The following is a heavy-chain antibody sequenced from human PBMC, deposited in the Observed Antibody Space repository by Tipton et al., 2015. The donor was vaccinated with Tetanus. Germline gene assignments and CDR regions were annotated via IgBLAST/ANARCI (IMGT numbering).Heavy chain of an antibody. Sequence: TLSLTCTVSGGSISSSSYYWGWIRQPPGKGLEWIGSIYYGGSTNYNPSLKSRVTISVDTSKNQFSLKLSSVTAADTAVYYCARGMVSWGIFPYWGQGTLVTVSS. D-gene: IGHD2-8*01. CDR1: GGSISSSSYY. J-gene: IGHJ4*02. V-gene: IGHV4-39*07. CDR2: IYYGGST. CDR3: ARGMVSWGIFPY.